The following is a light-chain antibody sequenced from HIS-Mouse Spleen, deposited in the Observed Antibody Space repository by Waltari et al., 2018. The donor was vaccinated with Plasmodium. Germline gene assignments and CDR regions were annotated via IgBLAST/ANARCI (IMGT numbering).Light chain of an antibody. CDR2: DVS. CDR1: SSDVGGSNY. CDR3: CSYAGSYTYV. V-gene: IGLV2-11*01. Sequence: QSALTQPRSVSGSPGQSVTISCTATSSDVGGSNYVSWYQQHPGKAPKLISYDVSKRPSGVPDRFSGSKSGNTASLTISGLQAEDEADYYCCSYAGSYTYVFGTGTKVTVL. J-gene: IGLJ1*01.